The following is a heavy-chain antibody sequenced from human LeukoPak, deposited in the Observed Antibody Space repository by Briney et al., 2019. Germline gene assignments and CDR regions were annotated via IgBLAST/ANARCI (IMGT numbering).Heavy chain of an antibody. CDR2: ISSSSYI. Sequence: GGSLRLSCAASGFTFSSYSMNWVRQAPGKGLEWVSSISSSSYIYYADSVKGRFTISRDNSKNTLYLQMNSLRAEDTAVYYCAKDPQDDYGDYVSLNWGQGTLVTVSS. V-gene: IGHV3-21*04. CDR1: GFTFSSYS. CDR3: AKDPQDDYGDYVSLN. D-gene: IGHD4-17*01. J-gene: IGHJ4*02.